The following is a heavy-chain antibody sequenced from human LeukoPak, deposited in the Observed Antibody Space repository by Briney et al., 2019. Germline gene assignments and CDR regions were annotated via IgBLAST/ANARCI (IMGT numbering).Heavy chain of an antibody. V-gene: IGHV1-18*01. CDR2: ISAYNGNT. Sequence: ASVKVSCKASGYTFTSYGISWVRQPPGQGLEWMGCISAYNGNTNYAQKLQGRVTMTTDTSTSTAYMELRSLRSDDTAVYYCARGGYSSGWYLGMDVWGQGTTVTVSS. CDR3: ARGGYSSGWYLGMDV. J-gene: IGHJ6*02. CDR1: GYTFTSYG. D-gene: IGHD6-19*01.